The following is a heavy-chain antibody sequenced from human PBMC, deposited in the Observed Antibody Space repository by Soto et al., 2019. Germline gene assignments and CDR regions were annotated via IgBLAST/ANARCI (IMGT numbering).Heavy chain of an antibody. CDR2: ISGSGGST. D-gene: IGHD3-22*01. V-gene: IGHV3-23*01. CDR1: GFTCSGYA. J-gene: IGHJ4*02. CDR3: AKDNGDSSGYYYGLLGY. Sequence: GGPLRVSWAASGFTCSGYARSCVLQAPGKGLEWVSAISGSGGSTYYADSVKGRFTISRDNSKNTLYLQMNSLRAEDTAVYYCAKDNGDSSGYYYGLLGYSGQGTLVTVSS.